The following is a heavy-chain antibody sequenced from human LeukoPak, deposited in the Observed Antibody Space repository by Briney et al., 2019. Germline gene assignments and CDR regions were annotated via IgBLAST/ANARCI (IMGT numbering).Heavy chain of an antibody. J-gene: IGHJ6*03. D-gene: IGHD1/OR15-1a*01. Sequence: SETLSLTCVVSGGDVGDGYWSWIRQSAAKGLEWIGRIRHSDYTNYNPSLKSRVSMSIDTSKYQLSLKLRSVTAADTAVYYCARDRKQQSRFYYNMDVWGKGTTVIVSS. CDR1: GGDVGDGY. CDR3: ARDRKQQSRFYYNMDV. V-gene: IGHV4-4*07. CDR2: IRHSDYT.